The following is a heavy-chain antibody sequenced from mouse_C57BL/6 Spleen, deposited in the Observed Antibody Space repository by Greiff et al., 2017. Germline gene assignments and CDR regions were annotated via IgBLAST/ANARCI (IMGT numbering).Heavy chain of an antibody. CDR3: ARADSNYGYAMDD. D-gene: IGHD2-5*01. Sequence: VQLVESGAELARPGASVKLSCKASGYTFTSYGISWVKQRTGQGLEWIGEIYPRSGNTYYNEKFKGKATLTADKSSSTAYMELRSLTSEDAAVYFCARADSNYGYAMDDGGQGTSVTVSS. CDR2: IYPRSGNT. V-gene: IGHV1-81*01. CDR1: GYTFTSYG. J-gene: IGHJ4*01.